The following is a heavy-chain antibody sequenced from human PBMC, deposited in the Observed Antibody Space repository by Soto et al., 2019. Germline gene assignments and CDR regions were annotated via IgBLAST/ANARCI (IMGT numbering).Heavy chain of an antibody. CDR2: ISSSSNYM. CDR3: ARDCSSTRCYGGHFAY. J-gene: IGHJ4*02. Sequence: EVQLVESGGGLVKPGGSLRLSCAASGFTFSNYGMNWGLQAPGKGLDWVSSISSSSNYMYYADSVKGRFTISRDNAKNSLFLQMNSLRAEDTAVYYCARDCSSTRCYGGHFAYWGQGTLVTVSS. D-gene: IGHD2-2*01. V-gene: IGHV3-21*01. CDR1: GFTFSNYG.